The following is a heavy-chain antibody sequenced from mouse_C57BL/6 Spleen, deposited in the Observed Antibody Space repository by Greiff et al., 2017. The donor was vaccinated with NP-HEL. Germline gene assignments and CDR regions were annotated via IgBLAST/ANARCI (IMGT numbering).Heavy chain of an antibody. Sequence: EVKVVESGGGLVKPGGSLKLSCAASGFTFSSYAMSWVRQTPEKRLEWVATISDGGSYTYYPDNVKGRFTISRDNAKNNLYLQMSHLKSEDTAMYYCARDYGSSYVRYFDVWGTGTTVTVSS. V-gene: IGHV5-4*01. J-gene: IGHJ1*03. CDR1: GFTFSSYA. D-gene: IGHD1-1*01. CDR3: ARDYGSSYVRYFDV. CDR2: ISDGGSYT.